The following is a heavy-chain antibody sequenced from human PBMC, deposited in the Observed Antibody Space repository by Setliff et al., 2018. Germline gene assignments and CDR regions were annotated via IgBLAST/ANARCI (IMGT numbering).Heavy chain of an antibody. CDR3: ARYDSSGYHYYYGMDV. V-gene: IGHV5-51*01. CDR1: GYSFTSYW. Sequence: GESLKISCKGSGYSFTSYWIGWVRQMPGKGLEWMGIIYPGDSDPRYSPSFQGQVTISADKSISTAYLQWSSLKASDTAMYYCARYDSSGYHYYYGMDVWGQGTTVTVSS. CDR2: IYPGDSDP. D-gene: IGHD3-22*01. J-gene: IGHJ6*02.